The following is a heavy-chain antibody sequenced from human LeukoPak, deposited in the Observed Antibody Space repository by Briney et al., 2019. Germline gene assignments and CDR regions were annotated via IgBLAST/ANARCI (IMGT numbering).Heavy chain of an antibody. CDR2: ISGSGGST. Sequence: PGGSLRLSCAASGFIFSSYAMNWVRQAPGKGLEWVSAISGSGGSTHYADSVEGRFAISRDNSKNTLYLQMSSLRAEDTAVYYCAKVSGKTGSAAGSLPFDYWGQGTLVTVSS. V-gene: IGHV3-23*01. CDR3: AKVSGKTGSAAGSLPFDY. D-gene: IGHD6-13*01. J-gene: IGHJ4*02. CDR1: GFIFSSYA.